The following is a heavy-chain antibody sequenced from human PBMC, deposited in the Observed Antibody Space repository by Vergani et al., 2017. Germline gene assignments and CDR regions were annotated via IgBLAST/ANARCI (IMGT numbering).Heavy chain of an antibody. J-gene: IGHJ6*02. D-gene: IGHD2-2*01. V-gene: IGHV4-34*01. CDR1: GGSFSGYY. CDR3: ARRNRYCSSTSCYYYYYGMDV. Sequence: QVQLQQWGAGLLKPSETLSLTCAVYGGSFSGYYWSWIRQPPGKGLEWIGEINHSGSTNYNPSLKSRVTISVDTSKNQFSLKLSSVTAADTAVYYCARRNRYCSSTSCYYYYYGMDVWSQGTTVTVSS. CDR2: INHSGST.